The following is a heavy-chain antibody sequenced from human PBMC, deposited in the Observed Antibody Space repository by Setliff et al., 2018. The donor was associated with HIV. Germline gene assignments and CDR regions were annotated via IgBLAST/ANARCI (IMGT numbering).Heavy chain of an antibody. J-gene: IGHJ5*02. CDR1: GGSFGDYH. CDR3: ARDRHYSGLGSYGP. CDR2: IFRSGTT. D-gene: IGHD3-10*01. Sequence: SETLSLTCTLSGGSFGDYHWSWIRQPAGRGLEWIGRIFRSGTTDYKFSLKSRVTISIDTSRNQFSLRLTSVTAEVTAAYYCARDRHYSGLGSYGPWGQGTLVTVSS. V-gene: IGHV4-4*07.